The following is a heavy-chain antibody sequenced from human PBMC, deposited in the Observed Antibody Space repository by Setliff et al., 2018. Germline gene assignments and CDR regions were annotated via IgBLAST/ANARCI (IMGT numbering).Heavy chain of an antibody. CDR2: MHSDDRSI. Sequence: GASLKISCAASGFIFSGYWMHWVRQAPGKGLMWVSRMHSDDRSITYADSVKGRFTISRDNAKNMLYLQMNSLRAEDTAVYYCVREGGNYFPLDYWGLGTLVTVSS. CDR1: GFIFSGYW. J-gene: IGHJ4*02. D-gene: IGHD1-26*01. CDR3: VREGGNYFPLDY. V-gene: IGHV3-74*03.